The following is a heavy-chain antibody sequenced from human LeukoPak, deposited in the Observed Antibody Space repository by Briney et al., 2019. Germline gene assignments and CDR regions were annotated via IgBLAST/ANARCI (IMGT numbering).Heavy chain of an antibody. CDR3: AKDRSGLNWYFDL. V-gene: IGHV3-30*18. Sequence: GPLRLSCAASGFTFSNYGMHWVRQAPGKGLEWVAIITYDGSNQYYTDSVKGRFTISRDNSKNTLYLQINSLRAEDTAVYFCAKDRSGLNWYFDLWGRGTLVTVSS. CDR1: GFTFSNYG. D-gene: IGHD6-19*01. CDR2: ITYDGSNQ. J-gene: IGHJ2*01.